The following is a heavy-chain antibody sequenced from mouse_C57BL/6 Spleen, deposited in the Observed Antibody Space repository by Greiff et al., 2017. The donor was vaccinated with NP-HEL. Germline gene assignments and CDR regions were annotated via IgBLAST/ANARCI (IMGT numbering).Heavy chain of an antibody. Sequence: EVQLQQSGTVLARPGASVKMSCKTSGYTFTSYWMHWVKQRPGQGLEWIGAIYPGNGDTSYNQKFKGKAKLTAVTSSSTAYMELSSLTNEDSAVYYCTRSWDYDGGGYYAMDYWGQGTSVTVSS. CDR1: GYTFTSYW. J-gene: IGHJ4*01. D-gene: IGHD2-4*01. CDR3: TRSWDYDGGGYYAMDY. CDR2: IYPGNGDT. V-gene: IGHV1-5*01.